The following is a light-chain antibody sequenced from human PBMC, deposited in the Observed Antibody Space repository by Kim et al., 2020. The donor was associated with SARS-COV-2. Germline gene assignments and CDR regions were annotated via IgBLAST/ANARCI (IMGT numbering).Light chain of an antibody. Sequence: AIQLTQSPSSLSASVGDRVTITCRASQGISDALAWYQQKPGKPPKVLIYDASSLESGVPSRFSGSGSGTDFTLTISSLQPEDFATYYCQHFHSYPPFAFGPGTKVDIK. V-gene: IGKV1-13*02. CDR3: QHFHSYPPFA. J-gene: IGKJ3*01. CDR1: QGISDA. CDR2: DAS.